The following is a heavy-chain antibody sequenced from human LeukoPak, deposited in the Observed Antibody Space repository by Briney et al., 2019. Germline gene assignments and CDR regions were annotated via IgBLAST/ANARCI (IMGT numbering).Heavy chain of an antibody. CDR2: IDHSGST. Sequence: SETLSLTCAVYGGSFSGYYWSWIRHPPRRGLGWISAIDHSGSTHYNPSLKSRVIISVDMSQHQVSLRLNSLTAADTAVYYCARGYTYYGSGSPPGDVWGNGTSVIVSS. J-gene: IGHJ6*04. V-gene: IGHV4-34*01. CDR3: ARGYTYYGSGSPPGDV. D-gene: IGHD3-10*01. CDR1: GGSFSGYY.